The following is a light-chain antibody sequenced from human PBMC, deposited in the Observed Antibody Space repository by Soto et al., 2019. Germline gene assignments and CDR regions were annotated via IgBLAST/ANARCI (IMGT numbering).Light chain of an antibody. J-gene: IGKJ1*01. Sequence: EVVLTQSPGTLSLSPGERATLSCRTSQSVSSNQLAWYQQKPGQAPRLLIYGASSRTTGIPDRFSGSGSGTNFTLTISRLETEDFAVYYCQQYGGSKGKFGKRPKVDIK. CDR3: QQYGGSKGK. CDR2: GAS. CDR1: QSVSSNQ. V-gene: IGKV3-20*01.